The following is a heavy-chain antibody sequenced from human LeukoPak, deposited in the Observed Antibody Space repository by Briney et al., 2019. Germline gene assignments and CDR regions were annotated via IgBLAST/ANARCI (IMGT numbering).Heavy chain of an antibody. CDR2: INTNSGGT. D-gene: IGHD6-13*01. Sequence: ASVKVSCKAPGCTFTGDYIHWVRRAPGQGLERMGWINTNSGGTNYAQDFQGRVTMTRDTSISTAYMELSRMRSADQAVHYCARDGIAALDIWGQGTMVTVSS. CDR3: ARDGIAALDI. J-gene: IGHJ3*02. V-gene: IGHV1-2*02. CDR1: GCTFTGDY.